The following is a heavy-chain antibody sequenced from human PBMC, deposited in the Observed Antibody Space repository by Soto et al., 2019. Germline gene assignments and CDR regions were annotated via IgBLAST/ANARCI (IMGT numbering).Heavy chain of an antibody. CDR3: ARQGAALRDYYYGMDV. CDR2: IIPIFGTA. V-gene: IGHV1-69*12. J-gene: IGHJ6*02. CDR1: VGTFSRYA. Sequence: QVQLVQSGAEVKKPGSSVKVSCKASVGTFSRYAISWVRQAPGQGLEWMGGIIPIFGTANYAQKFQGRVTITAAESTSTAYMELSSLRSEDTAVYYCARQGAALRDYYYGMDVWGQGTTVTVPS. D-gene: IGHD6-25*01.